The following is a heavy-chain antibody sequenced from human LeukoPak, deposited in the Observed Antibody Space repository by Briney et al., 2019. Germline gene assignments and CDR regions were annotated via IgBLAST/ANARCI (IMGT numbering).Heavy chain of an antibody. J-gene: IGHJ6*02. V-gene: IGHV1-69*04. CDR1: GGTFSSYA. CDR2: IIPILGIA. D-gene: IGHD2-15*01. CDR3: AREIVVVVAATRDYYYGMDV. Sequence: ASVKVSCKASGGTFSSYAISWVRQAPGQGLEWMGRIIPILGIANYAQKFQGRVTITADESTSTAYMELSSLRSEDTAVYYCAREIVVVVAATRDYYYGMDVWGQGTTVTVSS.